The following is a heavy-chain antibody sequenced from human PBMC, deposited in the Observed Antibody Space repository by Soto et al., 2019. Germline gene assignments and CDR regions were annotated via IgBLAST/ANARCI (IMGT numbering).Heavy chain of an antibody. D-gene: IGHD3-16*01. CDR3: NTPVTFGGVTLTSGYGMDV. CDR1: GFTLSNAW. Sequence: EVQLVESGGGLVKPGGSLRLSCAASGFTLSNAWMSWVRQAPGKGLEWVGRIKSKTDGGTTDYAAPVKGRFTISRDDSKNTLYLQMNSLKTEDTAVYYCNTPVTFGGVTLTSGYGMDVWGQGTTVTVSS. J-gene: IGHJ6*02. V-gene: IGHV3-15*01. CDR2: IKSKTDGGTT.